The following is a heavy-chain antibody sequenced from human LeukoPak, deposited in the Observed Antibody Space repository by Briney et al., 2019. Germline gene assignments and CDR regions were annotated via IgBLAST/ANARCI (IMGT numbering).Heavy chain of an antibody. Sequence: GGSLRLSCAASGFTFDDYGMSWVRQAPGKGLEWVSGINWNGGSTGYADSVKGRFTISRDNAKNSLYLQMSSLRAEDTAVYYCAKEAPYYGGKRPYYFDYWGQGTLVTVSS. D-gene: IGHD4-23*01. CDR2: INWNGGST. V-gene: IGHV3-20*04. CDR3: AKEAPYYGGKRPYYFDY. CDR1: GFTFDDYG. J-gene: IGHJ4*02.